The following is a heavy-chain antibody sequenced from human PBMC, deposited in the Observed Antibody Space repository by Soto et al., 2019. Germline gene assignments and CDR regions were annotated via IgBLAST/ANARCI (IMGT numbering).Heavy chain of an antibody. CDR2: IFHSGST. CDR1: GGSISSGGYS. CDR3: ARDNGREQYYDSSGYWYYFDY. Sequence: SETLSLTCAVSGGSISSGGYSWSWLRQPPGKGLEWIGYIFHSGSTYYNPSLKSRVTISVDGSKNHFSLELSSVTAADTAVYYCARDNGREQYYDSSGYWYYFDYWGQGTLVTVSS. J-gene: IGHJ4*02. D-gene: IGHD3-22*01. V-gene: IGHV4-30-2*01.